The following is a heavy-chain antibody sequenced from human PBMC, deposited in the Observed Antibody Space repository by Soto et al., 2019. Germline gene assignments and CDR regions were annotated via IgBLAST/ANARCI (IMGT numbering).Heavy chain of an antibody. D-gene: IGHD2-8*01. CDR2: IYYSGNT. CDR3: ASFVGLLWGGVSPAESWGSYYFDN. Sequence: VQLQESGPGLVKPSQTLSLTCTVSGDSITSGYYYWSWIRQPPGKGLEWIGYIYYSGNTNYNPSLKSRVTMSVDTPQNQFSLKLTSVTAADTGGYYCASFVGLLWGGVSPAESWGSYYFDNWGQGTLVTVSS. J-gene: IGHJ4*02. CDR1: GDSITSGYYY. V-gene: IGHV4-30-4*01.